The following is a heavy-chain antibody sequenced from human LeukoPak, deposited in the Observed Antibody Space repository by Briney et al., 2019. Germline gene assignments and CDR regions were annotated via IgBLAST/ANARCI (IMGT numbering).Heavy chain of an antibody. Sequence: SETLSLACTVSGGSISSSSYYWGWIRQPPGKGLEWIGSIYYSGSTYYNPSLKSRVTISVDTSKNQFSLKLSSVTAADTAVYYCARSLYSSDFDYWGQGTLVTVSS. V-gene: IGHV4-39*01. D-gene: IGHD6-19*01. CDR1: GGSISSSSYY. CDR2: IYYSGST. CDR3: ARSLYSSDFDY. J-gene: IGHJ4*02.